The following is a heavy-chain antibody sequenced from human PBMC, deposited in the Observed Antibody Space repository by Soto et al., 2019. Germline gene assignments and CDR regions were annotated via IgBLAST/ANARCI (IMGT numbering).Heavy chain of an antibody. D-gene: IGHD6-13*01. J-gene: IGHJ4*02. CDR2: VYRTGST. Sequence: PSETLCLTCAVPGGSISTSNWWSWVRQPPGKGLEWIGEVYRTGSTNYKPSLESRVIVSVDKSKNQFSLKLTSVTAADTAVYYCARARATIAAAAFFDCWGQGTLVTVSS. CDR1: GGSISTSNW. CDR3: ARARATIAAAAFFDC. V-gene: IGHV4-4*02.